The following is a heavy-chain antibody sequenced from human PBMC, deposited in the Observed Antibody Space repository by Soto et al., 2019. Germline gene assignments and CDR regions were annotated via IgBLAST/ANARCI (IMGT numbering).Heavy chain of an antibody. Sequence: EVQLLESGGGLVQPGGSLRLSCAASGFTFSSYAMSWVRQAPGKGLEWVSAISGSGGSTYYADSVKGRFTISRDNSKNTQYLQMNSSRAEDTAVYYCAKEAEEAYCVGDCPPYYFVYWGQGTLDTVSS. CDR2: ISGSGGST. CDR3: AKEAEEAYCVGDCPPYYFVY. J-gene: IGHJ4*02. V-gene: IGHV3-23*01. CDR1: GFTFSSYA. D-gene: IGHD2-21*02.